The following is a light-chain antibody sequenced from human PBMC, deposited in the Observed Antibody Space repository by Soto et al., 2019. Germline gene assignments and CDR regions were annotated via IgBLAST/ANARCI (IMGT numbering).Light chain of an antibody. Sequence: DIQLTQSPSSLSASVGDRVTITCRASQGIGNDLGWYQQKPGKPPKRLIYSTSSLQSGVPSRFSGSGSGTEFSLTISSLQPEDSAIYYCLQHNTYPRTFGQGTKVEIK. CDR3: LQHNTYPRT. V-gene: IGKV1-17*01. CDR2: STS. J-gene: IGKJ1*01. CDR1: QGIGND.